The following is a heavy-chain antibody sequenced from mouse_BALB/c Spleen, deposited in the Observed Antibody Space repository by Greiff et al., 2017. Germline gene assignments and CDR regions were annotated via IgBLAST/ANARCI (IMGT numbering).Heavy chain of an antibody. V-gene: IGHV5-6-3*01. J-gene: IGHJ4*01. CDR2: INSNGGST. D-gene: IGHD2-1*01. CDR3: ARERAYGNYGGYAMDY. Sequence: EVNLVESGGGLVQPGGSLKLSCAASGFTFSSYGMSWVRQTPDKRLELVATINSNGGSTYYPDSVKGRFTISRDNAKNTLYLQMSSLKSEDTAMYYCARERAYGNYGGYAMDYWGQGTSVTVSS. CDR1: GFTFSSYG.